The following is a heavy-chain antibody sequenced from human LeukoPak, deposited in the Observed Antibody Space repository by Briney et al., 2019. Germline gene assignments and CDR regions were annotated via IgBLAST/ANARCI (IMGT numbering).Heavy chain of an antibody. CDR3: ARAPYYYDSSGYSNYYYYYYMDV. D-gene: IGHD3-22*01. CDR1: GGSFSDYQ. Sequence: SETLSLTCAVYGGSFSDYQWSWIRQPPGKGLEWIGEINQSGSINYNPSLKSRVTMSVDTSKNQFSLKLSSVTAADAAVYYCARAPYYYDSSGYSNYYYYYYMDVWDNGTRVTVSS. J-gene: IGHJ6*03. V-gene: IGHV4-34*01. CDR2: INQSGSI.